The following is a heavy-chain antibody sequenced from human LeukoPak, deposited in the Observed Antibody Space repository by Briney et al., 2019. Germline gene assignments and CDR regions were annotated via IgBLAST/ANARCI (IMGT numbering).Heavy chain of an antibody. CDR3: AILPGTDTYYYDNRGYYRPGVH. Sequence: PSETLSLTCTVSGGSISSSHYYWGFIRQPPGKGLEWIGSIYYSGSTYYNPSLRSRVIISVDTSENQFSLKLRSATAADTAVYYCAILPGTDTYYYDNRGYYRPGVHWGQGTLVTVSS. V-gene: IGHV4-39*07. J-gene: IGHJ4*02. CDR2: IYYSGST. CDR1: GGSISSSHYY. D-gene: IGHD3-22*01.